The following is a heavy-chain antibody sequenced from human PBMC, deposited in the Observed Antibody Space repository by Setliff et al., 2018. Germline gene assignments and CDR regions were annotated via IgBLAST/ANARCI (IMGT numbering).Heavy chain of an antibody. CDR1: GASITTSNSY. CDR3: ARYRNYFDY. Sequence: SETLSLTCTVSGASITTSNSYWGWIRQPPGKGLEWIGEINDRGSTHYNPSLKSRVTISVDTSKNQFSLNLNSVTAADTAVYYCARYRNYFDYWGQGTLVTVSS. J-gene: IGHJ4*02. CDR2: INDRGST. V-gene: IGHV4-39*07.